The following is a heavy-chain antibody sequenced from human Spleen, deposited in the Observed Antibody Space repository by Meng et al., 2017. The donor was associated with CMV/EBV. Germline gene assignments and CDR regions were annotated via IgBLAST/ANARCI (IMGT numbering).Heavy chain of an antibody. Sequence: ESLKISCTVSDYPITSGHCWGWIRQPPGKGLEWIGNIYHNANVYYNPSLKSRATISADTSKNQFSLKLSSVTAADAAMFYCARASSWYLGQLDYWGQGTLVTVSS. D-gene: IGHD6-13*01. V-gene: IGHV4-38-2*02. CDR3: ARASSWYLGQLDY. J-gene: IGHJ4*02. CDR2: IYHNANV. CDR1: DYPITSGHC.